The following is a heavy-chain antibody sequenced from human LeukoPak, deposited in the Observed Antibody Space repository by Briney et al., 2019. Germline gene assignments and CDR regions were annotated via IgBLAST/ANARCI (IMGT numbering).Heavy chain of an antibody. D-gene: IGHD2-2*01. CDR1: GGTFSSYA. CDR3: ARVKEGCSSTSCLPNWFDP. CDR2: IIPIFGTA. Sequence: GASVKVSCKASGGTFSSYAISWVRQAPGQGLEWMGGIIPIFGTANYAQKSQGRVTITADESTSTAYMELSSLRSEDTAVYYCARVKEGCSSTSCLPNWFDPWGQGTLVTVSS. J-gene: IGHJ5*02. V-gene: IGHV1-69*13.